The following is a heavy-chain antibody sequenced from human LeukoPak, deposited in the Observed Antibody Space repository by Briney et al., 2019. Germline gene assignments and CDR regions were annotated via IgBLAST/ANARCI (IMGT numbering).Heavy chain of an antibody. J-gene: IGHJ4*02. CDR3: AKIRVVPSDYFDY. CDR1: GFTFSSYG. V-gene: IGHV3-33*06. D-gene: IGHD3-22*01. CDR2: IWYDGSNK. Sequence: GRSLRLSCAASGFTFSSYGMHWVRQAPGKGLEWVAVIWYDGSNKYYADSVKGRFTISRDNSKNTLYLQMNSLRAEDAAVYYCAKIRVVPSDYFDYWGQGTLVTVSS.